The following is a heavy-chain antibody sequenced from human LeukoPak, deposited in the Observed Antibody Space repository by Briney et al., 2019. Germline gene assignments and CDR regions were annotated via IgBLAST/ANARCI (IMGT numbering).Heavy chain of an antibody. Sequence: GGSLRLSCAASGFTFSSYAMHWVRQAPGKGLEWVAVISYDGSNKYYADSVKGRFTISRDNSKNTLYLQMNSLRAEDTAVYYCARDSKRYSSSWYTEYFQQWGQGTLVTVSS. J-gene: IGHJ1*01. CDR1: GFTFSSYA. V-gene: IGHV3-30*01. CDR3: ARDSKRYSSSWYTEYFQQ. CDR2: ISYDGSNK. D-gene: IGHD6-13*01.